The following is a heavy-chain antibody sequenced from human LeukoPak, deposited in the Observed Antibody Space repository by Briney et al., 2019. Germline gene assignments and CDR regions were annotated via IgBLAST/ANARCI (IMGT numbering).Heavy chain of an antibody. CDR1: GFTFGAYW. D-gene: IGHD6-19*01. Sequence: GGSLRLSCAASGFTFGAYWMHWVRQAPGKGLEYVSAISSDGYKYYADSVKGRFTISRDNSKNTLYLQMSSLRPDDTAVYYCVKVSVAGTSVDDWGQGTLVTVSS. CDR3: VKVSVAGTSVDD. V-gene: IGHV3-64D*06. CDR2: ISSDGYK. J-gene: IGHJ4*02.